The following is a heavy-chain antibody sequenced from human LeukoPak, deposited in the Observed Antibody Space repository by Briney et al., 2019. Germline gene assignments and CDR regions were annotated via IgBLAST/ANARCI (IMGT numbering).Heavy chain of an antibody. Sequence: RTGGSLRLSCAASGFTFSNAWMSWVRQAPGKGLEWVGRIKSKTDGGTTDYAAPVKGRFTISRDDSKNTLYLQMKSLKTEDTAVYYCTREDIVVVVAATGAFDIWGKGQWSPSLQ. V-gene: IGHV3-15*01. CDR2: IKSKTDGGTT. CDR1: GFTFSNAW. J-gene: IGHJ3*02. CDR3: TREDIVVVVAATGAFDI. D-gene: IGHD2-15*01.